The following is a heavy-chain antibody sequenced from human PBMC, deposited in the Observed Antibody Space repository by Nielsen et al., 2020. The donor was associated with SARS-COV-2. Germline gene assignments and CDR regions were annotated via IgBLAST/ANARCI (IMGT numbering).Heavy chain of an antibody. Sequence: WIRQPPGKGLEWVSSINWNGGSTGYADSVKGRFTISRGNAKNSLYLQMNSLRAEDTALYYCAKVYYYDSSGYGGNAFDIWGQGTMVTVSS. CDR3: AKVYYYDSSGYGGNAFDI. J-gene: IGHJ3*02. D-gene: IGHD3-22*01. V-gene: IGHV3-20*03. CDR2: INWNGGST.